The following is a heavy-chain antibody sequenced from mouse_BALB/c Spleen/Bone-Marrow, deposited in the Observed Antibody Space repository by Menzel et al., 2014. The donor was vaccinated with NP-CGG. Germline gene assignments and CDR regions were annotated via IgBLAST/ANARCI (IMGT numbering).Heavy chain of an antibody. D-gene: IGHD2-10*02. Sequence: EVQLQQSGGGLVQPGGSLKLSCAASGFDFSRYWMNWVRQAPGNGLEWIGEINPDSSTINYTPSLKDKFIISRDNAKNTLYLQMNKVRSEDTALYYRARAKYGNPWFAYWGQGTLVTVSA. J-gene: IGHJ3*01. CDR2: INPDSSTI. CDR3: ARAKYGNPWFAY. CDR1: GFDFSRYW. V-gene: IGHV4-1*02.